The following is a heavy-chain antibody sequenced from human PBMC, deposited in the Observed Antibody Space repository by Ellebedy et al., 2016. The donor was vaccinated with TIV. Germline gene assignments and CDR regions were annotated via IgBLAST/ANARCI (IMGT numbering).Heavy chain of an antibody. Sequence: PGGSLRLSCAASGFSFDRYGMHWVRQPPGKGLEWAAVTWYDGCNEYYADSVKGRFTISRDNSKNTVYLQMNTLRTEDTAVYYCARDGGEDYGGYMDQFDFDYWGQGTLVTVSS. CDR3: ARDGGEDYGGYMDQFDFDY. D-gene: IGHD4-23*01. CDR1: GFSFDRYG. J-gene: IGHJ4*02. V-gene: IGHV3-33*01. CDR2: TWYDGCNE.